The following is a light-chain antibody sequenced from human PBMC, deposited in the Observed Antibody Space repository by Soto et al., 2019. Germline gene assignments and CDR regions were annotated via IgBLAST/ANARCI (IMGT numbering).Light chain of an antibody. V-gene: IGKV1-5*01. CDR1: QSISSW. Sequence: DIQMTQSPSTLSASVGDRVTITCRASQSISSWLAWYQQKPGKAPKLLIYDASSLESGVPSRFSGSGSGTEFTLTISSLQPDDFATYYCQQYNNYRTFGQGTKV. CDR3: QQYNNYRT. CDR2: DAS. J-gene: IGKJ1*01.